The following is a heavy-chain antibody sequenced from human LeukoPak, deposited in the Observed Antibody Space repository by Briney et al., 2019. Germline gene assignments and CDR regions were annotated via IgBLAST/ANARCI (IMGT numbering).Heavy chain of an antibody. CDR2: ISGSGGST. J-gene: IGHJ4*02. V-gene: IGHV3-23*01. Sequence: GGSLRLSCAASGFTFSSYAMSWVRQAPGKGLEWVSAISGSGGSTYYADSVKGRFTISRDNSKNTLYLQMNSLRAEDTAVYYCEKGTGGLGELSLDYWGQGTLVTVSS. CDR1: GFTFSSYA. D-gene: IGHD3-16*02. CDR3: EKGTGGLGELSLDY.